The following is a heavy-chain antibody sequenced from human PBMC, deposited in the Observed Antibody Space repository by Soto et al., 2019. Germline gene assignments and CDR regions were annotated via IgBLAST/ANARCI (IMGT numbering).Heavy chain of an antibody. D-gene: IGHD5-18*01. J-gene: IGHJ3*01. CDR3: AKDFMGSYGFGKD. CDR1: GFTFSSYG. Sequence: GGSLRLSCAASGFTFSSYGMHWVRQAPGKGLEWVAVISYDGSNKYYADSVKGRFTISRDNSKNTLYLQMNSLRAEDTAVYYCAKDFMGSYGFGKDWGQGTMVTVSS. CDR2: ISYDGSNK. V-gene: IGHV3-30*18.